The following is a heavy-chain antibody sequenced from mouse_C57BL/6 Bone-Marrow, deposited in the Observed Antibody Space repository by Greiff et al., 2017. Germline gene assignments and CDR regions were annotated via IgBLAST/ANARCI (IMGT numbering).Heavy chain of an antibody. J-gene: IGHJ1*03. CDR3: ARLEFDGSGGDWYFDV. Sequence: QVQLQQSGPELVKPGASVKLSCKASGYTFTSYDINWVKQRPGQGLEWIGWIYPRDGSTKYNEKFKGKATLTVDKSSSTAYMELHSLTSEASAVYFCARLEFDGSGGDWYFDVWGRGTTVTVSS. CDR1: GYTFTSYD. D-gene: IGHD1-1*01. CDR2: IYPRDGST. V-gene: IGHV1-85*01.